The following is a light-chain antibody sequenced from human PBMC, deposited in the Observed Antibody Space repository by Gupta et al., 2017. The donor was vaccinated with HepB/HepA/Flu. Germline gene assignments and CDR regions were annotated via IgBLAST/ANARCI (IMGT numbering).Light chain of an antibody. CDR3: HQYNNWLWT. CDR1: QTIGNS. V-gene: IGKV3-15*01. CDR2: RAA. J-gene: IGKJ1*01. Sequence: EIVLTQSPAPLSMSPGERVILTCRASQTIGNSIAWYQVKPGQAPRLLIYRAATMDTDVPARFSGSGSGTMFTLTISSLQSEDCALYYCHQYNNWLWTFGQGTKVEIK.